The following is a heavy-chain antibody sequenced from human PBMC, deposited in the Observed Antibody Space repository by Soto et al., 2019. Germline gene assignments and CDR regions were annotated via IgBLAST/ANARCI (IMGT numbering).Heavy chain of an antibody. J-gene: IGHJ4*02. D-gene: IGHD3-10*01. CDR2: IRDRAYSYAT. CDR3: TRLISAAQDY. Sequence: VLLVESGGGLVQPGGSLKLSCAASGFVFKDSSIHWVRQASGKGLEWVGCIRDRAYSYATAYAASVKGRFTISRDDSSNTAYLQMNSLKTEDTAIYYCTRLISAAQDYWGQGTLVTVSS. V-gene: IGHV3-73*01. CDR1: GFVFKDSS.